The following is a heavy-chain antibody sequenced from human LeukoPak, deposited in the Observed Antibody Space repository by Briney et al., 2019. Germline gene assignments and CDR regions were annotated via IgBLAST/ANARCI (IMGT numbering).Heavy chain of an antibody. Sequence: GGSLRLSCAASGFTFSDYYMSWIRQAPRKGLEWVSYISSSGSTIYYADSVKGRFTISRDNAKNSLYLQMNSLRAEDTAVYYCARDLGSLIVVVTAILDYWGQGTLVTVSS. CDR2: ISSSGSTI. CDR1: GFTFSDYY. J-gene: IGHJ4*02. D-gene: IGHD2-21*02. V-gene: IGHV3-11*01. CDR3: ARDLGSLIVVVTAILDY.